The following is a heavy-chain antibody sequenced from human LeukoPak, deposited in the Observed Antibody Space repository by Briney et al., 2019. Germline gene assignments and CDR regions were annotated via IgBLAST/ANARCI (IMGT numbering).Heavy chain of an antibody. Sequence: GGSLRLSCAASRFTFSSYSMNWVRQAPGKGLEWVSSIGSSSSYIYYADSVKGRFTIFRDNAKNLLYLQMNSLRAEDTAVYYCARDYSSGWYANMDVWGKGTTVTVSS. V-gene: IGHV3-21*06. CDR2: IGSSSSYI. CDR3: ARDYSSGWYANMDV. D-gene: IGHD6-19*01. J-gene: IGHJ6*03. CDR1: RFTFSSYS.